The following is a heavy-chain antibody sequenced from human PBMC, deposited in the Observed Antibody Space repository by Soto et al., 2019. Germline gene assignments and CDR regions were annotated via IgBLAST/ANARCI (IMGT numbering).Heavy chain of an antibody. CDR1: GDSIRGGDY. V-gene: IGHV4-31*01. CDR3: ATGSTSARIDY. D-gene: IGHD6-6*01. J-gene: IGHJ4*02. Sequence: QVQLQESGPGLVKPSQNLSLTCSVSGDSIRGGDYWTWIRQHPGKGLEWLGYIHDSGNTYYNSSLKSLLHISVDPSNNQLSLKRAAVTAADTAEYYCATGSTSARIDYWGQGTLVTVSS. CDR2: IHDSGNT.